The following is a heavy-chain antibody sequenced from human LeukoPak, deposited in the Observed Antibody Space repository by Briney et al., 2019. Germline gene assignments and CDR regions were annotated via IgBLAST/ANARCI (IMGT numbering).Heavy chain of an antibody. J-gene: IGHJ4*02. D-gene: IGHD3-22*01. V-gene: IGHV3-23*01. Sequence: GGSLRLSCAASGFTFSSYGMSWVRQAPGRGLEWVSAISGSGGSTYYADSVRGRLTISRDNSKNTLYLQMNSLRAEDTAVYYCAKDFESGYYYTYWGQGALVTVSS. CDR1: GFTFSSYG. CDR3: AKDFESGYYYTY. CDR2: ISGSGGST.